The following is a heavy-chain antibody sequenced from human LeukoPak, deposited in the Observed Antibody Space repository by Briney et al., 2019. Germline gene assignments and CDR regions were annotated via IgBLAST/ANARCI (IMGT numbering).Heavy chain of an antibody. D-gene: IGHD1-7*01. V-gene: IGHV3-23*01. J-gene: IGHJ4*02. CDR3: AKEGGTGTRFDY. CDR1: GFTFSSSA. Sequence: GGSLRLSCAASGFTFSSSAMSWVRQAPGKGLYWVSAISGSGTGTYYADSVKGRFTISRDNSKNTLYLQMNGLRAEDTAVYYCAKEGGTGTRFDYWGQGALVTVSS. CDR2: ISGSGTGT.